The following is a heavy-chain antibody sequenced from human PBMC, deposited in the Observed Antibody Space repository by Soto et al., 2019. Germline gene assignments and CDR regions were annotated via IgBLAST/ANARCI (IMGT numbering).Heavy chain of an antibody. CDR3: ARDEYSSGWYGSYYYYGMDV. CDR2: IYTSGST. J-gene: IGHJ6*02. V-gene: IGHV4-4*07. D-gene: IGHD6-19*01. CDR1: GGSISSYY. Sequence: PSETLSLTCTVSGGSISSYYWSWIRQPAGKGLEWIGRIYTSGSTNYNPSLKSRVTMSVDTSKNQFSLKLSSVTAADTAVYYCARDEYSSGWYGSYYYYGMDVWGQGTTVTV.